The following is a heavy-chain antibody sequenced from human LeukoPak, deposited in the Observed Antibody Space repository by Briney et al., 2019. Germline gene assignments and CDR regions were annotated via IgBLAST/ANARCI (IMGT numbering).Heavy chain of an antibody. CDR2: INPNSGGT. D-gene: IGHD3-22*01. Sequence: ASVTVSCTASGYTFTGYYMHWVRQAPGQGLEWMGRINPNSGGTNYAQKFQGRVTMTRDTSISTAYMELSRLRSDDTAVYYCARAGVYYDSSGYLDYWGQGTLVTVSS. CDR3: ARAGVYYDSSGYLDY. CDR1: GYTFTGYY. V-gene: IGHV1-2*06. J-gene: IGHJ4*02.